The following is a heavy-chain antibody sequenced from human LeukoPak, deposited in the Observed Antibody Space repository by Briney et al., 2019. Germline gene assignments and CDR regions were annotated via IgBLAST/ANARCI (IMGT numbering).Heavy chain of an antibody. Sequence: SETLSLTCTVSGGSVSSSFYYWGWIRQPPGKGLEWIGSMYFSGSTHYNPSLKSRVAISVDTSKNQFSLKLTSVTAADTAVYYCANAASYSVDYWGQGTLVTVSS. CDR2: MYFSGST. J-gene: IGHJ4*02. D-gene: IGHD1-26*01. CDR3: ANAASYSVDY. V-gene: IGHV4-39*01. CDR1: GGSVSSSFYY.